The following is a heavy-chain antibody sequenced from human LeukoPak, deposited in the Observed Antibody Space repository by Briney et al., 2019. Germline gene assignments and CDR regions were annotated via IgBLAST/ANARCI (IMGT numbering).Heavy chain of an antibody. CDR2: IYPGDSDT. V-gene: IGHV5-51*01. Sequence: YXIGWVRPXPGKGLEWMGIIYPGDSDTRYSPSFQGQVTISADKSISTAYLQWSSLKASDTAMYYCARVARYDSSGYYGYWGQGTLVTVSS. J-gene: IGHJ4*02. CDR3: ARVARYDSSGYYGY. CDR1: YX. D-gene: IGHD3-22*01.